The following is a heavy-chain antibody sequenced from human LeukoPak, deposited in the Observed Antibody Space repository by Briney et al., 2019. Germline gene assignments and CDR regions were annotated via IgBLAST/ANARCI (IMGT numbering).Heavy chain of an antibody. Sequence: PGGSLRLSCAASGFTFSSYGMHWVRQAPGKGLEWVAFIRYDGSNKYYADSVKGRFTISRDNSKNTLYLQMNSLRAEDTAVYYCAKVALDLWFGERVINYLDYWGQGTLVTVSS. J-gene: IGHJ4*02. V-gene: IGHV3-30*02. CDR2: IRYDGSNK. CDR3: AKVALDLWFGERVINYLDY. CDR1: GFTFSSYG. D-gene: IGHD3-10*01.